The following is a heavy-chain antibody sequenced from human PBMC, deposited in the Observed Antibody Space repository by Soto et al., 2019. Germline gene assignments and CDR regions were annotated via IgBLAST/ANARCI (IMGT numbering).Heavy chain of an antibody. CDR1: GFTFSNYG. CDR2: ISYDGSDK. V-gene: IGHV3-30*18. Sequence: AGGSLRLSCAASGFTFSNYGMHWVRQAPGKGLEWVAFISYDGSDKYSADSVKGRFTFSRDNSKSTLYVQMNSLRPEDTALYYCAKDSSEGYFDYWGQGALVTVSS. CDR3: AKDSSEGYFDY. J-gene: IGHJ4*02.